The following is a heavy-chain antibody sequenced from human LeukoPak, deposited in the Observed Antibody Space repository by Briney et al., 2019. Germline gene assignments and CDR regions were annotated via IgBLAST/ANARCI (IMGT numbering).Heavy chain of an antibody. Sequence: GGSLRLSCAASGFTFSSYSITWVRQAPGKGLEWVSYISSSSTIYYADSVKGRFTISRDNAKNSLYLQMNSLRAEDTAVYYCAREGGGYNFDYWGQGTLVTVSS. D-gene: IGHD3-22*01. J-gene: IGHJ4*02. CDR1: GFTFSSYS. CDR3: AREGGGYNFDY. CDR2: ISSSSTI. V-gene: IGHV3-48*01.